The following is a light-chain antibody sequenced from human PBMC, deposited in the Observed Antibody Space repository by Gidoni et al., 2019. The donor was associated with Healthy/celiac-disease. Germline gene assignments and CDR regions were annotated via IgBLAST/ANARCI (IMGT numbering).Light chain of an antibody. CDR2: KAS. Sequence: DIQMTQSLSTLSASVGDRVTITCRASQSISSWLAWYQQKPGKAPKLLIYKASSLESGVPSRFSGSGSGTEFTLTISSLQPDDFATYYCQQYNSYSPNTFGQGTKLEIK. V-gene: IGKV1-5*03. CDR3: QQYNSYSPNT. CDR1: QSISSW. J-gene: IGKJ2*01.